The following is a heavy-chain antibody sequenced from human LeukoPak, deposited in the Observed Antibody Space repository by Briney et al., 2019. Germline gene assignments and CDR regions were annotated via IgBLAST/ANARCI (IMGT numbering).Heavy chain of an antibody. Sequence: TGGSLRLSCAASGFTFSTYGMHWVRQAPGKGRGGGALFSADGINIYYADSVKGRFTISRDNSKNMLYLQMNSLRAEDTAVYYCAKAAVYSINWTPFDDWGLGTLVTVSS. V-gene: IGHV3-30*18. D-gene: IGHD6-13*01. CDR1: GFTFSTYG. J-gene: IGHJ4*02. CDR3: AKAAVYSINWTPFDD. CDR2: FSADGINI.